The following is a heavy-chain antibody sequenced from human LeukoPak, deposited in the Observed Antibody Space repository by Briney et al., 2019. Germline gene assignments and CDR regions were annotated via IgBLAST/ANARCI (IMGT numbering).Heavy chain of an antibody. V-gene: IGHV4-4*07. Sequence: SETLSLTCTVSGGSISNYYWSWLRQPAGKGLEWIGRIHTSGSTIYNPSLKSRVTVSVDTSNNQFSLKLNSVTAADTAVYYCARDLAIMPYNWFDPWGQGTLVTVSS. CDR1: GGSISNYY. CDR3: ARDLAIMPYNWFDP. CDR2: IHTSGST. J-gene: IGHJ5*02. D-gene: IGHD2-2*01.